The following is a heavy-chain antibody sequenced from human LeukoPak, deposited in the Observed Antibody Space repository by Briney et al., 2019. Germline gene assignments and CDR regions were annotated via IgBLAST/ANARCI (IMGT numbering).Heavy chain of an antibody. V-gene: IGHV4-39*07. CDR2: VYYSGKT. J-gene: IGHJ3*02. D-gene: IGHD3-9*01. Sequence: SETLSLTCTVSGGSICSGSYYWSWIRQPAGKGLEWIGSVYYSGKTYYNPSLKSRVSISVDTSKNQFSLRLTSVTAADTAVYYCAREASGGYDILNGYFNSGFDIWGQGTTVTASS. CDR3: AREASGGYDILNGYFNSGFDI. CDR1: GGSICSGSYY.